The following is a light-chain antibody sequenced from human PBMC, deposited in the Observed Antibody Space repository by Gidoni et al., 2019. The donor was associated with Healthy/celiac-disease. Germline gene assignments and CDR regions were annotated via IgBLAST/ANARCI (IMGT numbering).Light chain of an antibody. CDR2: SNN. CDR1: SSNIRSNT. V-gene: IGLV1-44*01. J-gene: IGLJ3*02. CDR3: AAWDDSLNGWV. Sequence: QSVLTQPHSASGTPGQRVTISCSGSSSNIRSNTVNWYQQLPGTAPKLLISSNNQRPSGFPSRFSGSKSGTSASLAISGLQSEDEADYYCAAWDDSLNGWVFGGGTKLTVL.